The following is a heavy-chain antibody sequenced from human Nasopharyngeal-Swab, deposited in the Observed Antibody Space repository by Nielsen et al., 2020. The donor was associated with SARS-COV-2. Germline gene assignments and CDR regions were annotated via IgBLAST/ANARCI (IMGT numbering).Heavy chain of an antibody. CDR3: AKVLGVYYYMDV. D-gene: IGHD2-8*01. CDR1: GSGFTFNTYG. CDR2: ISYDGGNK. Sequence: GESLKISCVASGSGFTFNTYGMHWVRPAPGKGLEWVAVISYDGGNKYYADSVKGRFTISRDNSKNTLYLQMNSLRAEDTAVYYCAKVLGVYYYMDVWGKGTTVTVSS. J-gene: IGHJ6*03. V-gene: IGHV3-30*18.